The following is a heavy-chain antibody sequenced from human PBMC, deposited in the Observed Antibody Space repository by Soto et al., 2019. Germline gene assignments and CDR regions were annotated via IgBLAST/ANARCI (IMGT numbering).Heavy chain of an antibody. D-gene: IGHD1-26*01. CDR3: ARHPSGSYGAFDI. Sequence: SETLSLTCAVSGASISSGGYSWSWIRQPPGKGLEWIGYIYHSGSTYYNPSLKSRVTILVDRSKNQFSLKLSSVTAADTAVYYCARHPSGSYGAFDIWGQGTMVTVS. V-gene: IGHV4-30-2*01. CDR2: IYHSGST. CDR1: GASISSGGYS. J-gene: IGHJ3*02.